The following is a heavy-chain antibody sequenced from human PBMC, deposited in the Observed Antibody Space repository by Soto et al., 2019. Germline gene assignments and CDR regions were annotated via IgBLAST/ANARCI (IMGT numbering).Heavy chain of an antibody. J-gene: IGHJ4*02. CDR2: IWYDGSNK. CDR1: GFTFSSYG. D-gene: IGHD6-13*01. CDR3: ARDLSGEQQLDQKTQLGY. Sequence: QVQLVESGGGVVQPGRSLRLSCAASGFTFSSYGMHWVRQAPGKGLEWVAVIWYDGSNKYYADSVKGRFTISRDNSKNTLYLQMNSRRAEDTAVYYWARDLSGEQQLDQKTQLGYWGQGTLVTVSS. V-gene: IGHV3-33*01.